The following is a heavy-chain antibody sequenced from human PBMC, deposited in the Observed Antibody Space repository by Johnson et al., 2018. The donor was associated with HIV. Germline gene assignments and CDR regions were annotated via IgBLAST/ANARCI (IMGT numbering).Heavy chain of an antibody. V-gene: IGHV3-25*03. CDR1: QFTFSSYY. J-gene: IGHJ3*02. Sequence: VQLVESGGGLAKPAWSPRLSCAASQFTFSSYYMNCVRQAPGNGLELVGQVNPNGGSTYLIDSGKDRFNISRDNAKNTLHLQMNSLRAEDTAVYYCAKTYYYDSSGSRAFDIWGQGTMVTVSS. CDR3: AKTYYYDSSGSRAFDI. CDR2: VNPNGGST. D-gene: IGHD3-22*01.